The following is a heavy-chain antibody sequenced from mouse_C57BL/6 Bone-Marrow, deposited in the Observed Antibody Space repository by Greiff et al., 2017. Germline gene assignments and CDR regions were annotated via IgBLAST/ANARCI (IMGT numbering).Heavy chain of an antibody. J-gene: IGHJ1*03. CDR2: LYPRSGNT. Sequence: VQLQQSGAELARPGASVKLSCKASGYTFTSYGISWVKQRTGQGLEWIGELYPRSGNTYYNEKFKGKATLTADKSSSTAYMELRSLTSEDSAVYFCARPLYYGNYDWYFYVRGTGTTVTVSS. CDR3: ARPLYYGNYDWYFYV. V-gene: IGHV1-81*01. D-gene: IGHD2-1*01. CDR1: GYTFTSYG.